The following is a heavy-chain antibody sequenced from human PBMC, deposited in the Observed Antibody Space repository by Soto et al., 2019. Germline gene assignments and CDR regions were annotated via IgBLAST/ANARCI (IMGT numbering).Heavy chain of an antibody. J-gene: IGHJ5*02. CDR3: ARSPGADGTSWLDP. Sequence: ASVKVSCKASGYTFTSYGISWVRQAPGQGLEWMGWISGYNGKTKYAEKVQGRVTMTTDTSTSTAYMELRSLGFDDTAVYYCARSPGADGTSWLDPWGQGSLVTVSS. V-gene: IGHV1-18*04. D-gene: IGHD1-26*01. CDR1: GYTFTSYG. CDR2: ISGYNGKT.